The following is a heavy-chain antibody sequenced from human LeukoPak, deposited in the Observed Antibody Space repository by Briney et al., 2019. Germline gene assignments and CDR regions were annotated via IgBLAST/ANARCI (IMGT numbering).Heavy chain of an antibody. CDR1: GFTSSDYY. J-gene: IGHJ6*02. D-gene: IGHD1-26*01. CDR2: ISVSGSYT. V-gene: IGHV3-11*03. CDR3: ARCGTPNNYYGNGVDV. Sequence: PGGSLRLSCAASGFTSSDYYMSWIRQAPGKGLEWISYISVSGSYTNYADSVKGRFTISRDNAKNSLYLQMISLRAEDTAVYYCARCGTPNNYYGNGVDVWGQGTTVIVSS.